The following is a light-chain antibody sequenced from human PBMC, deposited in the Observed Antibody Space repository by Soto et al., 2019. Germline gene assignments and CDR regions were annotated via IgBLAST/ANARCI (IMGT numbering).Light chain of an antibody. CDR3: QQYDTKPYT. V-gene: IGKV1-16*01. CDR2: DIS. J-gene: IGKJ3*01. CDR1: QGVYNY. Sequence: DIQMTQSPSSLSASVGDTVTITCRASQGVYNYLSWFQQKPGKAPKSLIIDISTLQTGVPSRFSGSGYGTQFTLTVSSLQPEDFATYYCQQYDTKPYTFGPGTRVSI.